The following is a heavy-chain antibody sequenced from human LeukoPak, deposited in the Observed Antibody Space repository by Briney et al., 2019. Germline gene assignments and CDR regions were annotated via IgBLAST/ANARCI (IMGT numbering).Heavy chain of an antibody. CDR3: ATSYDSSGCD. Sequence: GGSLRLSCTASGFTFSSFWMAWVRQAPGKGLEWVGNIKQDGSIQYYGDSVKGRFTISRDNAKNSLYLQMNNLRAEDTALYYCATSYDSSGCDWGQGPLVTVSS. D-gene: IGHD3-22*01. CDR1: GFTFSSFW. V-gene: IGHV3-7*01. J-gene: IGHJ4*02. CDR2: IKQDGSIQ.